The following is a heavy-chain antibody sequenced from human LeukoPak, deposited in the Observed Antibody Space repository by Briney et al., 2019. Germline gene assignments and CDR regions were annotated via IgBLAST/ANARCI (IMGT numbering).Heavy chain of an antibody. CDR3: GSSSWYALDY. Sequence: GGSLRLSCAASGFTFSSYEMNWVRQAPGKGLEWPSYISSSGSTMYYADSVKGRFTISRDNAKNSLYLQMNSLRAEDTAIYYCGSSSWYALDYWGQGTLVTVSS. J-gene: IGHJ4*02. V-gene: IGHV3-48*03. CDR2: ISSSGSTM. D-gene: IGHD6-13*01. CDR1: GFTFSSYE.